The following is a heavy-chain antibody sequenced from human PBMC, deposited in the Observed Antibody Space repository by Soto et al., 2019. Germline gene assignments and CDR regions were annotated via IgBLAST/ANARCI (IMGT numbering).Heavy chain of an antibody. V-gene: IGHV3-20*01. CDR3: ARGFWSGYSDTDIMDV. D-gene: IGHD3-3*01. J-gene: IGHJ6*03. CDR2: INWNGGST. CDR1: GFTFDDYG. Sequence: GGSLRLSCAASGFTFDDYGMSWVRQAPGKGLEWVSGINWNGGSTGYADSVKGRFTISRDNAKNSLYLQMNSLRAEDTALYHCARGFWSGYSDTDIMDVWGKGTTVTVSS.